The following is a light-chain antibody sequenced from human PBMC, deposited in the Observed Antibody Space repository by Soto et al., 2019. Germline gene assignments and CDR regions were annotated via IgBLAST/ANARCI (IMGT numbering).Light chain of an antibody. CDR3: QQYGSSPIT. CDR1: QGISSA. J-gene: IGKJ5*01. V-gene: IGKV1-13*02. CDR2: DAS. Sequence: AIQLTQSPSSLSASVGDRVTITCRASQGISSALAWYQQKPGKAPKLLIYDASSLESGVPSRFSGSGSGTDFTLTIRWLEPEDAALYYCQQYGSSPITFGHGTRLE.